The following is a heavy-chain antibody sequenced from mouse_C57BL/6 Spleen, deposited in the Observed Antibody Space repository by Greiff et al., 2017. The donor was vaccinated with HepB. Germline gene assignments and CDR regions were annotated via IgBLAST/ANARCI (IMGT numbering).Heavy chain of an antibody. J-gene: IGHJ4*01. CDR1: GFNIKDYY. CDR2: IDPEDGDT. Sequence: EMQLQQSGAELVRPGASVKLSCTASGFNIKDYYMHWVKQRPEQGLEWIGRIDPEDGDTEYAPKFQGKATMTADTSSNTAYLQLSSLTSEDTAVYYFTTYYSNYVYAMDYWGQGTSVTVSS. V-gene: IGHV14-1*01. D-gene: IGHD2-5*01. CDR3: TTYYSNYVYAMDY.